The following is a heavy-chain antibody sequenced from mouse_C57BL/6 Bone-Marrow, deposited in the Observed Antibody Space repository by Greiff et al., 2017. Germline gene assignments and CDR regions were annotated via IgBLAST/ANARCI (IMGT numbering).Heavy chain of an antibody. J-gene: IGHJ4*01. CDR1: GYAFSSSW. CDR3: ERVPEYYGGSGGDYAMDY. Sequence: VQLQQSGPELVKPGASVKISCKASGYAFSSSWMNWVKQRPGKGLEWIGRIYPGDGDTNYNGKFKGKATLTADKSSSTAYMQLSSLTSEDSAVYFCERVPEYYGGSGGDYAMDYWGQGAAVTVSS. D-gene: IGHD1-1*02. V-gene: IGHV1-82*01. CDR2: IYPGDGDT.